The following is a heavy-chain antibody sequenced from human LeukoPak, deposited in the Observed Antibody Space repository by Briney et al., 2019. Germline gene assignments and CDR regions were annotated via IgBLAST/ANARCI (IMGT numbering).Heavy chain of an antibody. CDR2: IYYNGGT. Sequence: SETLSLTCTVSGGSITTYYWNWIRQPPGKGLEWIGYIYYNGGTNYNPSLKSRVTISIDTSKNQFSLKLTSVTAADTAVYYCARELLNAPTPGAYWGQGILVTVSS. CDR1: GGSITTYY. V-gene: IGHV4-59*12. CDR3: ARELLNAPTPGAY. D-gene: IGHD2-21*01. J-gene: IGHJ4*02.